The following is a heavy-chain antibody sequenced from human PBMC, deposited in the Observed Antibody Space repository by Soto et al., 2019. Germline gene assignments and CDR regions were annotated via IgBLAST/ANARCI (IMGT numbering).Heavy chain of an antibody. J-gene: IGHJ6*02. Sequence: ASVKVSCKASGYTFTSYDINWVRQATRQGLEWMGWMNPNSGNTGYAQKFQGRVTMTRNTSISTAYMELSSLRSEDTAVYYCARGSPFWSGYGDMAYYYYYYGMDVWGQGTTVTVSS. CDR2: MNPNSGNT. CDR1: GYTFTSYD. D-gene: IGHD3-3*01. CDR3: ARGSPFWSGYGDMAYYYYYYGMDV. V-gene: IGHV1-8*01.